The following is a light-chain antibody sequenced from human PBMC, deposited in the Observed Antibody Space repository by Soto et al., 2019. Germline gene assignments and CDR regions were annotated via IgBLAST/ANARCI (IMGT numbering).Light chain of an antibody. CDR2: DAS. J-gene: IGKJ5*01. CDR3: QQRSNWGIT. CDR1: QSVSSS. V-gene: IGKV3-11*01. Sequence: EIVLTQSPATLSLSPGERATLSCRASQSVSSSLAWYQQIPGQAPRLLIYDASNRATGIPARFGGSGSGTDFTLTIRSLEPEDFAVYYCQQRSNWGITFGQGTRLEIK.